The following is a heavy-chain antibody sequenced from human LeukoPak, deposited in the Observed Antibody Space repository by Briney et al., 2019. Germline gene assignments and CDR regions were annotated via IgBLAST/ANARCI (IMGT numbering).Heavy chain of an antibody. CDR1: GFTFSSYA. CDR3: AKDGTSYYYIYY. Sequence: PGGSWGFSCAAFGFTFSSYAMSWFRQAPGKGLDWLAFIRYDGSNTYYADSVKGRFTVPRDDSKNTLYLQMNSLRGDDTAVYYCAKDGTSYYYIYYWGQGTLVTVSS. D-gene: IGHD2/OR15-2a*01. J-gene: IGHJ4*02. V-gene: IGHV3-30*02. CDR2: IRYDGSNT.